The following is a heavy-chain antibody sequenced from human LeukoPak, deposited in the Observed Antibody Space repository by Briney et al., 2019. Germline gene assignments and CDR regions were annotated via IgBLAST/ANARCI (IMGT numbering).Heavy chain of an antibody. CDR2: IYTSGST. D-gene: IGHD2-15*01. CDR3: ARSYCWAGSCLTWFDP. Sequence: PSDTLPLPCTVSGGFISRYYWSWIRQPAGKGLECIGRIYTSGSTKYNPSLKSRVTMSVDTSKNQFSLKLTSVTAADTAVYYCARSYCWAGSCLTWFDPWGLGTLVTVSS. CDR1: GGFISRYY. J-gene: IGHJ5*02. V-gene: IGHV4-4*07.